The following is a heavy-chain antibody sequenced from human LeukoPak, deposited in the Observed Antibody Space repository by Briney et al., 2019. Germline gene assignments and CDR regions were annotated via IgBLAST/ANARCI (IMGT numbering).Heavy chain of an antibody. CDR3: ARDNWVDC. V-gene: IGHV3-48*04. CDR1: GFTFSSYA. Sequence: GGSLRLSCSASGFTFSSYAMTWVRQAPGKGLEWVSFIDTSSTTMYYTDSVKGRFTISRDNAKNSLYLQMNSLKVEDTAIYYCARDNWVDCWGQGTLVTVSS. J-gene: IGHJ5*01. CDR2: IDTSSTTM.